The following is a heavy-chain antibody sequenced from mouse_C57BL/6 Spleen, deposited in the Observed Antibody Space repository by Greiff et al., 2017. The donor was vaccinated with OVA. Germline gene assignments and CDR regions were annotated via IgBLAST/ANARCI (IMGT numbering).Heavy chain of an antibody. CDR2: IRSKSNNYAT. J-gene: IGHJ3*01. V-gene: IGHV10-1*01. CDR3: GSGGKAAY. CDR1: GFSFNTYA. Sequence: EADGGLVQPKGSLKLSCAASGFSFNTYAMNWVRQAPGKGLEWVARIRSKSNNYATYYADSVKDRFTISRDDSESMLYLQMNNLKTEDTAMYYCGSGGKAAYWGQGTLVTVSA. D-gene: IGHD2-1*01.